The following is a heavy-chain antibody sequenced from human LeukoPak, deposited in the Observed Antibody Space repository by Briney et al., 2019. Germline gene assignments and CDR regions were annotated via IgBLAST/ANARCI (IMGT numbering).Heavy chain of an antibody. CDR2: IWYDGSKK. CDR1: GFTFSNYS. CDR3: AKNYRSAYNWFDP. J-gene: IGHJ5*02. D-gene: IGHD1-7*01. V-gene: IGHV3-33*06. Sequence: QPGGSLRLSCVASGFTFSNYSMHWVRQTPGKGLGWVAVIWYDGSKKYYADSVKGRFTISRDDSKKKIYLQMNSLRAEDTAVYYCAKNYRSAYNWFDPWGQGTLVTVSS.